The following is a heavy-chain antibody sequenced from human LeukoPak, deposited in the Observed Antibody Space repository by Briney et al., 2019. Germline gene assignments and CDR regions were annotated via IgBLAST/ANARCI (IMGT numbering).Heavy chain of an antibody. D-gene: IGHD4-17*01. CDR2: INPSGGST. CDR1: GGTFSSYA. Sequence: ASVKVSCKASGGTFSSYAISWVRQAPGQGLEWMGIINPSGGSTSYAQKFQGRVTMTRDTSTSTVYMELSSLRSEDTAVYYCARMGSDYGDYANDYWGQGTLVTVFS. CDR3: ARMGSDYGDYANDY. J-gene: IGHJ4*02. V-gene: IGHV1-46*01.